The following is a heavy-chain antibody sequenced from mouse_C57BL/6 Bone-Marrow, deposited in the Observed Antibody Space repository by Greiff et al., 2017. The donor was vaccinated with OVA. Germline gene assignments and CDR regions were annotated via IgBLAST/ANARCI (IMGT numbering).Heavy chain of an antibody. J-gene: IGHJ4*01. CDR2: IDPENGDT. Sequence: VQLKESGAELVRPGASVKLSCTASGFNIKDDYMHWVKQRPEQGLEWIGWIDPENGDTEYASKFQGKATITADTSSNTAYLQLSSLTSEDTAVYYCTTPTTVVAHYYAMDYWGQGTSVTVSS. D-gene: IGHD1-1*01. CDR1: GFNIKDDY. CDR3: TTPTTVVAHYYAMDY. V-gene: IGHV14-4*01.